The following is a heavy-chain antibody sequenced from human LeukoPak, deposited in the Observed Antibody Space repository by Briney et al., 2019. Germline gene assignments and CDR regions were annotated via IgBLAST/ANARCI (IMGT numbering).Heavy chain of an antibody. CDR1: GFTFSSYE. CDR2: ISSSGLSI. Sequence: PGGSLRLSCVASGFTFSSYEMNWVRQAPGKGLEWVSDISSSGLSIYYADSVKGRFTISRDNAKNSLYLQMNSLRAEDTAVYYCARVVGAIRFDYWGQGTLVTVPS. V-gene: IGHV3-48*03. CDR3: ARVVGAIRFDY. J-gene: IGHJ4*02. D-gene: IGHD1-26*01.